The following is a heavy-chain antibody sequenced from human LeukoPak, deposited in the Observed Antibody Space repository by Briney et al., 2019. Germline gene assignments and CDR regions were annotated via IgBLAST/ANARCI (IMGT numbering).Heavy chain of an antibody. CDR1: GGSFSGYY. CDR3: ASLAIVVVPAAILGDALDI. J-gene: IGHJ3*02. Sequence: NPSETLSLTCAVYGGSFSGYYWSWIRQPPGKGLEWIGEINHSGSTNYNPSLKSRVTISVDTSKNQFSLKLSSVTAADTAVYYCASLAIVVVPAAILGDALDIWGQGTMVTVSS. CDR2: INHSGST. D-gene: IGHD2-2*01. V-gene: IGHV4-34*01.